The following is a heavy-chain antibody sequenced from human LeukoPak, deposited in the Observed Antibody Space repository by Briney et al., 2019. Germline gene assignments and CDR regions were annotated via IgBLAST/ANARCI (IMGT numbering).Heavy chain of an antibody. Sequence: GGSLRLSCAASGFXFTSYSISWVRQAPGKGLEWVSSFSSSSNYIFYADSLKGRFTLSRDNAKNSLYLQMNSLRAEDTAVYYCARSESGSYFDYWGQGTLVTVSS. V-gene: IGHV3-21*01. CDR2: FSSSSNYI. CDR1: GFXFTSYS. CDR3: ARSESGSYFDY. J-gene: IGHJ4*02. D-gene: IGHD1-26*01.